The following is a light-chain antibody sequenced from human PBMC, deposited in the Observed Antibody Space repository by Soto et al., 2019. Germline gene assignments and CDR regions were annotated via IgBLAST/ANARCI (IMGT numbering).Light chain of an antibody. Sequence: SVLTQPASVSGSPGQSITISCTGTSSDVGAYNYVSWYQQHPGEAPKLMIFGVSNRPSGVSNRFSGSKSGNTASLTISGLQAEDEADYYCSPFSSSSTRYLLGTGTKVTVL. J-gene: IGLJ1*01. CDR1: SSDVGAYNY. V-gene: IGLV2-14*01. CDR2: GVS. CDR3: SPFSSSSTRYL.